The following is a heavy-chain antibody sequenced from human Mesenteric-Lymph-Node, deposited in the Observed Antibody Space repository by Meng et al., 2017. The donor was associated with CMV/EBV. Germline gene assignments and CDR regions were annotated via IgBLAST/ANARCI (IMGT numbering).Heavy chain of an antibody. CDR1: SGYS. CDR2: VNHSGTT. D-gene: IGHD3-22*01. CDR3: ARGSFYFYDASGAYHRIWFDP. V-gene: IGHV4-34*13. Sequence: SGYSWAWRRQPPEKGLEWIGEVNHSGTTNYNASLKSRVTSSVDTASNQFSLRLSSLTAADTAMYYCARGSFYFYDASGAYHRIWFDPWGQGTLVTVSS. J-gene: IGHJ5*02.